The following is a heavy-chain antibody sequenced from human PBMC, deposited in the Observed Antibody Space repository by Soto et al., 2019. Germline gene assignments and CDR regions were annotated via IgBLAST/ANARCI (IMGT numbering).Heavy chain of an antibody. CDR3: ARIRRYYYDSSGLDY. V-gene: IGHV2-70*01. J-gene: IGHJ4*02. Sequence: SGPTLVNPTQTLALTCTFSGFSLSTSGMCVSWIRQPPGKALEWLALIDWDDDKYYSTSLKTRLTISKDTSKNQVVLTMTNMDPVDTATYYRARIRRYYYDSSGLDYWGQGTLVTVSS. D-gene: IGHD3-22*01. CDR1: GFSLSTSGMC. CDR2: IDWDDDK.